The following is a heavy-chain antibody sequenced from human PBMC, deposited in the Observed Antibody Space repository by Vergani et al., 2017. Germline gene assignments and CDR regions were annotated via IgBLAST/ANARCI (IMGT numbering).Heavy chain of an antibody. Sequence: QVQLQESGPGLVKPSETLSLTCTVSGGSISSYYWSWIRQPPGKGLEWIGMMFYSGTTYYNPSLKSRVTIFLDTSKSQFSLKVTSVTAADTAVYFCARGKYNSGDYYYYYGLDVWGQGTTATVSS. V-gene: IGHV4-59*04. D-gene: IGHD3-22*01. CDR1: GGSISSYY. J-gene: IGHJ6*02. CDR3: ARGKYNSGDYYYYYGLDV. CDR2: MFYSGTT.